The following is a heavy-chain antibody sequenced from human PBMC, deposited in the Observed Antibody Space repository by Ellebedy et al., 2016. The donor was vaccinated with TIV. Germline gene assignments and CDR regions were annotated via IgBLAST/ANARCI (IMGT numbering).Heavy chain of an antibody. CDR2: IYYSGST. V-gene: IGHV4-59*12. CDR1: GGSISSYY. D-gene: IGHD3-10*01. J-gene: IGHJ5*02. Sequence: SETLSLXCTVSGGSISSYYWSWIRQPPGKGLEWIGYIYYSGSTNYNPSLKSRVTISVDTSKNQFSLKLSSVTAADTAVYYCARSGSTMVRGVIRRLEWFDPWGQGTLVTVSS. CDR3: ARSGSTMVRGVIRRLEWFDP.